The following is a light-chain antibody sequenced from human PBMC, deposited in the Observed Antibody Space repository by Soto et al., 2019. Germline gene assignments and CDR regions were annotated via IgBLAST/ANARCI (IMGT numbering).Light chain of an antibody. V-gene: IGKV3-20*01. J-gene: IGKJ2*01. CDR3: QQFGDSPPAFT. Sequence: ESMLTQSPGTLSLSPGERATLSCRASQSVNSRYLTWYQQKPGQAPRLLIYGASIRATGVPDRFSGSGSGTDFTLTISRLEPEDFAVYYYQQFGDSPPAFTFGQGTKLEI. CDR1: QSVNSRY. CDR2: GAS.